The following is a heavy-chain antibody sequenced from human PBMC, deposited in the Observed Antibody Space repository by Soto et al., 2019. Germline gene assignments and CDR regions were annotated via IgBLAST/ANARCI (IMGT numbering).Heavy chain of an antibody. V-gene: IGHV3-74*01. CDR3: ARVKGGSGGKGDPLDF. D-gene: IGHD2-15*01. CDR2: IYGDGTGT. J-gene: IGHJ4*02. CDR1: GFSFSGYW. Sequence: EVHLVESGGGLVQPGGSLRLSCVASGFSFSGYWMHWVRQRPGKGLAWVSNIYGDGTGTYADSVKGRFTISRDDAKSTIYLQMNSLRAEDTAVYYCARVKGGSGGKGDPLDFWGQGTLVTVSS.